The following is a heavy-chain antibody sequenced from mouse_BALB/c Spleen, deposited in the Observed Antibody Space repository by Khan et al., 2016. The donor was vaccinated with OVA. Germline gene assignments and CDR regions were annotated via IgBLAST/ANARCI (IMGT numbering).Heavy chain of an antibody. CDR2: IDPETGGT. CDR3: KRGIYYGNPYGMEY. J-gene: IGHJ4*01. CDR1: GYTFTDYE. Sequence: VQLQESGAELVRPGASVTLSCKASGYTFTDYEMHRVKQTPVHGLEWIGAIDPETGGTAYNQKFKGQATLTADKSSSTAYMALRSLTSEDSAGLYCKRGIYYGNPYGMEYWGQGTPVTVAS. V-gene: IGHV1-15*01. D-gene: IGHD2-1*01.